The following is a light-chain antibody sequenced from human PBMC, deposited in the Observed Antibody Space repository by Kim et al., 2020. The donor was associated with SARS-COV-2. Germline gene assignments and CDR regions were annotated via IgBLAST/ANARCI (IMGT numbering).Light chain of an antibody. CDR3: QQYYSTPWT. CDR1: RSVLYSSNNKNY. V-gene: IGKV4-1*01. Sequence: ATMNWKSSRSVLYSSNNKNYLAWYQQKPGQPPKLLIYWASTRESGVPDRFSGSGSGTDFTLTISSLQAEDVAVYYCQQYYSTPWTFGQGTKVDIE. J-gene: IGKJ1*01. CDR2: WAS.